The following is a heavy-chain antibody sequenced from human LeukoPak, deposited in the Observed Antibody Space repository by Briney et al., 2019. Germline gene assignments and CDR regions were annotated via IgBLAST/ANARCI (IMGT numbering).Heavy chain of an antibody. J-gene: IGHJ6*03. D-gene: IGHD4/OR15-4a*01. CDR2: INQRGRT. Sequence: PSETLSLTCAGYGWSFSGYYWSWIGQPPGKGRDGMGEINQRGRTNSNPSLNRRVTISVDTSKHQFPLKLSPVTAADTAVYYCARKYGGRNQGPPNYYYYMDVWGKGTTVTVSS. V-gene: IGHV4-34*01. CDR3: ARKYGGRNQGPPNYYYYMDV. CDR1: GWSFSGYY.